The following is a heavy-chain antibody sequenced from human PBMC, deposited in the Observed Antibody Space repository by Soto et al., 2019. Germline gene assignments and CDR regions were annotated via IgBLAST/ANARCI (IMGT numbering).Heavy chain of an antibody. CDR1: GFTLSSYW. CDR3: AKDGYGMDV. CDR2: INSGGINT. V-gene: IGHV3-74*01. J-gene: IGHJ6*02. Sequence: PGRSLRLSCTASGFTLSSYWMHWVRQTPGQGLVWVSHINSGGINTNYAGFVKGRFTISRDDSKNTLYLQMNSLRAEDTAVYYCAKDGYGMDVWGQGTTVTVSS.